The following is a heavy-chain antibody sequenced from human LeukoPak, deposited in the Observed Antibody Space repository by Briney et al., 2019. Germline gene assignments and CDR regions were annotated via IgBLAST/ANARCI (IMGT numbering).Heavy chain of an antibody. V-gene: IGHV4-39*01. Sequence: SETLSLTCTVSGGSISSSSYYWGWIRQPPGKGLEWIGSIYYSGSTYYNPSLKGRVTISVDTSKNQFSLKLSSVTAADTAVYYCAGIYCSGGSCYGYYFDYWGQGTLVTVSS. CDR2: IYYSGST. CDR3: AGIYCSGGSCYGYYFDY. D-gene: IGHD2-15*01. CDR1: GGSISSSSYY. J-gene: IGHJ4*02.